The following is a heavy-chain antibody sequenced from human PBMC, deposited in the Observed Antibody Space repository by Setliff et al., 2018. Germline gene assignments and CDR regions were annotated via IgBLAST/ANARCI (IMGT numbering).Heavy chain of an antibody. CDR3: ARATHYGELLDY. D-gene: IGHD4-17*01. Sequence: PGGSLRLSCAASGFTFSSYWMSWVRQAPGKGLEWVASIKLDGSEKYYVDSVKGRFTISRDNAKNSLYLQMNSLRAEDTAVYYCARATHYGELLDYWGQGTLVTVSS. CDR2: IKLDGSEK. CDR1: GFTFSSYW. V-gene: IGHV3-7*01. J-gene: IGHJ4*02.